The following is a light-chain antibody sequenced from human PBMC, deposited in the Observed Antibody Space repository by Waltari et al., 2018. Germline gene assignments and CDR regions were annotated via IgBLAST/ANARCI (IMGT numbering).Light chain of an antibody. Sequence: DVVMTQSPLSLPVTLGQPASISCWSSQSLVYSDGITYLNWFQQRPGQPTRRLIYNVSKRDPWVPDRFSGSGSGTDFTLKISRVEAEDVWIYYCMQGTQWPYTFGQGTKLEIK. CDR2: NVS. J-gene: IGKJ2*01. CDR3: MQGTQWPYT. CDR1: QSLVYSDGITY. V-gene: IGKV2-30*01.